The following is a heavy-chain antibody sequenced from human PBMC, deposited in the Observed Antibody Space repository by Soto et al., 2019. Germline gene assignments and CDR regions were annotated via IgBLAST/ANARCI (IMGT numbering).Heavy chain of an antibody. D-gene: IGHD3-3*01. CDR2: IIPIFGTA. CDR1: GGTFSSYA. J-gene: IGHJ6*02. Sequence: GASVKVSCKASGGTFSSYAISWVRQAPGQGLEWMGGIIPIFGTANYAQKFQGRATITADESTSTAYMELSSLRSEDTAVYYCARNYGFGSGYTNHYGMDVWGRGTTGTVS. CDR3: ARNYGFGSGYTNHYGMDV. V-gene: IGHV1-69*13.